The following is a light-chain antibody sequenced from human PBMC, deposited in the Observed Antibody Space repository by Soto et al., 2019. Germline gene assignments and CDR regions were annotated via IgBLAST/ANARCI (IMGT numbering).Light chain of an antibody. J-gene: IGKJ2*01. CDR2: WAS. CDR3: HQYYTTPQT. Sequence: VLTQSPSSLAVSLGERATVNCRSSQSVLENSTNKSYLAWYQKKPGHPPKLLVHWASVREAGVPDRFSGGGTGTDFTLTISSLQAEDVAVYYCHQYYTTPQTSGQGTQLEIK. V-gene: IGKV4-1*01. CDR1: QSVLENSTNKSY.